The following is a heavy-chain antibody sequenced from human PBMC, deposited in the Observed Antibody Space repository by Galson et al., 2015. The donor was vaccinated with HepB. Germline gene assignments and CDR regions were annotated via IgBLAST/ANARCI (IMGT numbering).Heavy chain of an antibody. CDR1: GFSVSSNY. J-gene: IGHJ3*02. CDR3: ARAIYGDWGSDAFDI. Sequence: SLRLSCAASGFSVSSNYMHWVRQAPGKGLEWVSLLHSDGSPSYADSVKGRFTISRDNVTNSLYLQMSTLRAEDTAVYYCARAIYGDWGSDAFDIWGQGTMVTVSS. CDR2: LHSDGSP. D-gene: IGHD4-17*01. V-gene: IGHV3-66*01.